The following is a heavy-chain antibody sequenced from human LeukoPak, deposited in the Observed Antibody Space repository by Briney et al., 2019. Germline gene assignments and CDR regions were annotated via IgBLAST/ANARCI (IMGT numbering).Heavy chain of an antibody. CDR3: ARGIAVAGTVASFDY. J-gene: IGHJ4*02. CDR1: GFTVSSNS. Sequence: GGSLRLSCTVSGFTVSSNSMTWVRQAPGKGLEWVSCISSSSSYIYYADSVKGRFTISRDNSKNTLYLQMNSLRAEDTAVYYCARGIAVAGTVASFDYWGQGTLVTVSS. V-gene: IGHV3-21*04. D-gene: IGHD6-19*01. CDR2: ISSSSSYI.